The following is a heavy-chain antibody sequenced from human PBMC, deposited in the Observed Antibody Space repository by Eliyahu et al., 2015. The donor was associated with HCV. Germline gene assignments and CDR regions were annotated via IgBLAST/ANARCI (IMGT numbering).Heavy chain of an antibody. V-gene: IGHV3-48*01. CDR2: ISSSSSTI. J-gene: IGHJ4*02. CDR3: ARDLLNSGGSTVFDY. D-gene: IGHD2-2*01. CDR1: GFXFSXYS. Sequence: EVQLVESGGGLVQPGGSLRLSCAASGFXFSXYSMNWVRQAPGKGLEWVSYISSSSSTIYYADSVKGRFTISRDNAKNSLYLQMNSLRAEDTAVYYCARDLLNSGGSTVFDYWGQGTLVTVSS.